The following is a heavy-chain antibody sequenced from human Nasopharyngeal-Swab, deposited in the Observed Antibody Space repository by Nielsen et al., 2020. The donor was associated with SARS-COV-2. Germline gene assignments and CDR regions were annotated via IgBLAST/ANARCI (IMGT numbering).Heavy chain of an antibody. V-gene: IGHV3-7*03. CDR3: ARQGVFVPAYFHQYYMDV. CDR2: IKQDGSEK. CDR1: GFSFSTYW. Sequence: GESLKTSCAASGFSFSTYWMTWVRQAPGKGLEWVANIKQDGSEKYYVASVKGRFTVSRDNPKNLLYLQVNSLRAEDTAVYYCARQGVFVPAYFHQYYMDVWGKGTTVTVSS. J-gene: IGHJ6*03. D-gene: IGHD3-16*02.